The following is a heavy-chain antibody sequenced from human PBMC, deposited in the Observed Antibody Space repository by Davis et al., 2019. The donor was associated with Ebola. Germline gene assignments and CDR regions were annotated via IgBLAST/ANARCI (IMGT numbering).Heavy chain of an antibody. Sequence: GESLKISCAASGFTFSSYAMHWVRQAPGKGLEWVAVISYDGSNKYYADSVKGRFTISRDNSKNTLYLQMNSLRAEDTAVYYCARDRGHREWELQLYYYYGMDVWGQGTTVTVSS. D-gene: IGHD1-26*01. CDR3: ARDRGHREWELQLYYYYGMDV. J-gene: IGHJ6*02. CDR1: GFTFSSYA. CDR2: ISYDGSNK. V-gene: IGHV3-30*04.